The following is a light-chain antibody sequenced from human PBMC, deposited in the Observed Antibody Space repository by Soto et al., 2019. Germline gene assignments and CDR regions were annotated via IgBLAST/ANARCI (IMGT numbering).Light chain of an antibody. Sequence: EIVMTQSPATLSVSPGERATLSCRASQSVGSDLAWYQHTPGPPPRLLMYGASTRATGIPGRFSGSGSGTEFTLTISSLQSEDFAVYLCQQYNNWPPLTLGGGTKVDIK. J-gene: IGKJ4*01. V-gene: IGKV3-15*01. CDR3: QQYNNWPPLT. CDR1: QSVGSD. CDR2: GAS.